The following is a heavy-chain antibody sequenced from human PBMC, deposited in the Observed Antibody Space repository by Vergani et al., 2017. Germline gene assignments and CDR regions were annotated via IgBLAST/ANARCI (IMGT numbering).Heavy chain of an antibody. J-gene: IGHJ5*02. Sequence: QVQLQESGPGLVKSSETLSLTCSVSFDSISNLYCNCILQPPAKGLEWIVSILYSGNTNYNPALKTRVTISVDTSKNQFSLTLTYVTAAATAVYYFSSDTHSGQRADRWGQGILVTVTS. V-gene: IGHV4-59*11. CDR3: SSDTHSGQRADR. D-gene: IGHD6-19*01. CDR2: ILYSGNT. CDR1: FDSISNLY.